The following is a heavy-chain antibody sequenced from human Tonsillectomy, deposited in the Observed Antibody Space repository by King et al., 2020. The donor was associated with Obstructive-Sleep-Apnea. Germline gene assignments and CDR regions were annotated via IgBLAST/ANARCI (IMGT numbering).Heavy chain of an antibody. CDR1: GFTFSSYA. J-gene: IGHJ4*02. CDR3: ARVGVYYDILTGYYNEYYFDD. D-gene: IGHD3-9*01. CDR2: ISSNGGST. Sequence: VQLVESGGGLVQPGGSLRLSCAASGFTFSSYAMHWVRQAPGKGLEYVSSISSNGGSTYYANSVKGRFTISRDNSKNTLYLQMGSLRAEDMAVYYCARVGVYYDILTGYYNEYYFDDWGQGTLVTVSS. V-gene: IGHV3-64*01.